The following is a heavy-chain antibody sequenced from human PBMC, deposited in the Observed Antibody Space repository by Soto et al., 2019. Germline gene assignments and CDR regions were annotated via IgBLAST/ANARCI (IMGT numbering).Heavy chain of an antibody. D-gene: IGHD2-2*01. J-gene: IGHJ4*02. CDR1: GYTFASYA. Sequence: SCKASGYTFASYAMHSVRQTPGRRLEWMGWINAGNGNTKYSQKFQVRVTITRDTSASTAYMELSSLRSEDTAGYYCAREAYCSSTSCYLGSFGYWGQGTLVTVSS. CDR3: AREAYCSSTSCYLGSFGY. CDR2: INAGNGNT. V-gene: IGHV1-3*01.